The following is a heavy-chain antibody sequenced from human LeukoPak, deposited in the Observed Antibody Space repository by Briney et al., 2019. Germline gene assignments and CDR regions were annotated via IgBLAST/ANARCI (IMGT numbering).Heavy chain of an antibody. Sequence: PGGSLRLSCAASGFTFSSYWMSWVRQAPGKGLEWVANIKQDGSEKYYVDSVKGRFTISRDNAKNSLYLQMNSLRAEDTAVYYCAREDIVVVPAALGLDYWGQGTLVTVSS. D-gene: IGHD2-2*01. J-gene: IGHJ4*02. CDR3: AREDIVVVPAALGLDY. CDR2: IKQDGSEK. CDR1: GFTFSSYW. V-gene: IGHV3-7*01.